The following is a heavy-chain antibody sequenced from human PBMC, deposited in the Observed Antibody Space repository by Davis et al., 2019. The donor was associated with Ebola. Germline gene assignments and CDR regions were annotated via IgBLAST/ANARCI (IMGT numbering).Heavy chain of an antibody. Sequence: SQTLSLTCAISGDSVSSNRGAWNWIRQSPSRGLEWLGRTYYRSKWYNDYAVSVKSRITINPDTSKNQFSLQLNFVTPEDTAVYYCARQYYYYYGMDVWGQGTTVTVSS. CDR3: ARQYYYYYGMDV. J-gene: IGHJ6*02. V-gene: IGHV6-1*01. CDR1: GDSVSSNRGA. CDR2: TYYRSKWYN.